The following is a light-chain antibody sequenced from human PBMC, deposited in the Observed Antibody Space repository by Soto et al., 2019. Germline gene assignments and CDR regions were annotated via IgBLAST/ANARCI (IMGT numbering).Light chain of an antibody. CDR2: GAS. V-gene: IGKV3-15*01. J-gene: IGKJ3*01. CDR1: QSVNTN. CDR3: EKYNDWRT. Sequence: IVMTQSPATLSVSPGERATLSCRASQSVNTNLAWYQQKPGQAPRLLIYGASTRATGIPSRFSGSGSGTELTITVISAQAEEVAVCYWEKYNDWRTFGPGTTVAIK.